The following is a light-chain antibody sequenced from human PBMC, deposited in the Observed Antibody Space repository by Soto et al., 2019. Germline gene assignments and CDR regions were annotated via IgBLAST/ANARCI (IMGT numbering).Light chain of an antibody. J-gene: IGKJ3*01. CDR3: QQRSNWPPVFT. Sequence: EIVLTQSPGTLSLSPGERATLSCRSSQSVNSNYLAWYQQKPGQAPRLLIYAASSRAAGFPDRFSGSGSETDFTLTISRLEPEDFAVYYCQQRSNWPPVFTFGPGTKVDIK. CDR2: AAS. CDR1: QSVNSNY. V-gene: IGKV3D-20*02.